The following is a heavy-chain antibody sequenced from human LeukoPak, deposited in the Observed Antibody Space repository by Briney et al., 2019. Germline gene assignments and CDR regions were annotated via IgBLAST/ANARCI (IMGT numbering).Heavy chain of an antibody. CDR1: GGSFSGYY. CDR2: INHSGST. V-gene: IGHV4-34*01. D-gene: IGHD1-26*01. J-gene: IGHJ4*02. Sequence: SETLSLTCAVYGGSFSGYYWSWIRQPPGKGLEWIGEINHSGSTNYNPSLKSRVTISVDTSKNQFSLKLGSVTAADTAVYYRAREWGGDFDYWGQGTLVTVSS. CDR3: AREWGGDFDY.